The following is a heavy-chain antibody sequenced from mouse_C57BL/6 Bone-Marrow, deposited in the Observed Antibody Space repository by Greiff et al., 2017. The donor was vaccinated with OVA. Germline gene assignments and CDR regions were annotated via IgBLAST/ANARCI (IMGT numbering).Heavy chain of an antibody. D-gene: IGHD2-3*01. J-gene: IGHJ3*01. Sequence: QVQLQQSGAELVKPGASVKMSCKASGYTFTSYWITWVKQRPGQGLEWIGDIYPGSGSTNYNEKFKSKATLTVDTSSSTAYMQLSSLTSEDSAVYYCARYFDGYAWFAYWGQGTLVTVSA. V-gene: IGHV1-55*01. CDR3: ARYFDGYAWFAY. CDR1: GYTFTSYW. CDR2: IYPGSGST.